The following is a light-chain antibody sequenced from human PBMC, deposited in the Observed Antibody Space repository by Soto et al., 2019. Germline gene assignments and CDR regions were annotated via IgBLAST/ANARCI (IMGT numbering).Light chain of an antibody. CDR3: AAWDDSLNGYV. CDR1: SSNIGSNT. Sequence: QSALTQPRSASGTPGQRVTISCSGSSSNIGSNTVNWYQQLPGTAPKLLIYSNNQRPSGVPDRFSGSKSGTSASLAISGLQSEDEADYYCAAWDDSLNGYVFGTGTKVTVL. J-gene: IGLJ1*01. V-gene: IGLV1-44*01. CDR2: SNN.